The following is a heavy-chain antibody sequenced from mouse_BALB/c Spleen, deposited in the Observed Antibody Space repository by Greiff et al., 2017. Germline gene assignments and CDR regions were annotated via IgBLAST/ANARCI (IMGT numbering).Heavy chain of an antibody. Sequence: EVQLVESGGGLVKPGGSLKLSCAASGFAFSSYDMSWVRQTPEKRLEWVAYISSGGGSTYYPDTVKGRFTISRDNAKNTLYLQMSSLKSEDTAMYYCARQGWDQYYFDYWGQGTTLTVSS. J-gene: IGHJ2*01. D-gene: IGHD4-1*01. V-gene: IGHV5-12-1*01. CDR3: ARQGWDQYYFDY. CDR2: ISSGGGST. CDR1: GFAFSSYD.